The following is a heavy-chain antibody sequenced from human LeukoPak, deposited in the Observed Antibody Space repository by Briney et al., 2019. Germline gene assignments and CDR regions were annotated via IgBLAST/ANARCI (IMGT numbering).Heavy chain of an antibody. V-gene: IGHV1-24*01. CDR1: GYTLTELS. J-gene: IGHJ4*02. D-gene: IGHD1-26*01. Sequence: ASVKVSCKVSGYTLTELSMHWVRQAPGKGLEWMGGFDPEDGETIYAQKFQGRVTMTEDTSTDTAYMELSSLRSEDTAVYYCATESTRWELLGLFDYWGQGTLVTVSS. CDR3: ATESTRWELLGLFDY. CDR2: FDPEDGET.